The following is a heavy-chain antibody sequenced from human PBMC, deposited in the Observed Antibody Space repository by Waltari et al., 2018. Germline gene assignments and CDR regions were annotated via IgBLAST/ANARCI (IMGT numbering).Heavy chain of an antibody. CDR2: ISSSSSTI. D-gene: IGHD3-22*01. V-gene: IGHV3-48*04. J-gene: IGHJ5*02. Sequence: EVQLVESGGGLVQPGGSLRLSCAASGFTFSSYSMNWVRQAPGKGLEWVSYISSSSSTIYYADSVKGRFTISRDNAKNSRYLQMNSLRAEDTAVYYCARDLGRGFYDSSGSWGQGTLVTVSS. CDR1: GFTFSSYS. CDR3: ARDLGRGFYDSSGS.